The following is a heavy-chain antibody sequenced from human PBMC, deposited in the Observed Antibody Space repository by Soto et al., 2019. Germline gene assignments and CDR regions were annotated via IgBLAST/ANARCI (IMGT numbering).Heavy chain of an antibody. CDR2: INGNDGST. J-gene: IGHJ5*02. CDR1: GFTFSSYA. V-gene: IGHV3-23*01. Sequence: EVQLLESGGGLVQPGGSLRLSCAASGFTFSSYAMSWVRQAPGKGLEWVSTINGNDGSTYYADSVKGRFTISRDNSKNPLVQQVNSLRVEGRAVYYCSKAGTFFFVVMNIWFVPWVQGNLVTGSS. CDR3: SKAGTFFFVVMNIWFVP. D-gene: IGHD3-3*01.